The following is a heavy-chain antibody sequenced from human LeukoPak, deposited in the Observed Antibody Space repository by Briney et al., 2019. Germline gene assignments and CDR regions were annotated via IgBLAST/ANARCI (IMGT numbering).Heavy chain of an antibody. CDR2: IRSKAYGGTT. Sequence: GGSLRLSCTASGFTFGDYAMSWVRQAPGKGLEWVGFIRSKAYGGTTEYAASVKGRFTISRDDSKSIAYLQMNSLKTEDTAVYYCTREDIRAMFFAFDIWGQGTMVTVSS. J-gene: IGHJ3*02. CDR3: TREDIRAMFFAFDI. D-gene: IGHD2-15*01. V-gene: IGHV3-49*04. CDR1: GFTFGDYA.